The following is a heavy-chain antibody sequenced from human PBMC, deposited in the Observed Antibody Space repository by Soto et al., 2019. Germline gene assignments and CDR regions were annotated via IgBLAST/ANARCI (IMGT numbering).Heavy chain of an antibody. CDR1: GFTFSNAW. CDR3: TTEGGDYYDSSGYPDAFDI. Sequence: GGSLRLSCASSGFTFSNAWMSWVRQAPGKGLEWVGRIKSKTDGGTTDYAAPVKGRFTISRDDSKNTLYLQMNSPKTEDTAVYYCTTEGGDYYDSSGYPDAFDIWGQGTMVTVSS. CDR2: IKSKTDGGTT. J-gene: IGHJ3*02. V-gene: IGHV3-15*01. D-gene: IGHD3-22*01.